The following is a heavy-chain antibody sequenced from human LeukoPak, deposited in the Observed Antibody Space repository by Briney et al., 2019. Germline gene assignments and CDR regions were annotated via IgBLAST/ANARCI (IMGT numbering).Heavy chain of an antibody. V-gene: IGHV3-23*01. D-gene: IGHD6-13*01. Sequence: QSGGSLTLSCAASGFTFSSYAMSWVRQTPGKGPEWVAAISGSSGTTYYADSVKGRFTISRDNSKKMLYLQMSGLRPEDTALYYCAGVWGPSSAWPWAFEYWGQGTLVTVSS. CDR3: AGVWGPSSAWPWAFEY. CDR2: ISGSSGTT. J-gene: IGHJ4*02. CDR1: GFTFSSYA.